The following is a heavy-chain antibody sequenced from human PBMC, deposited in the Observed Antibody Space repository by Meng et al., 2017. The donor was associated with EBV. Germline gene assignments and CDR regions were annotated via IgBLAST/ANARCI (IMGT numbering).Heavy chain of an antibody. CDR3: ASESGRGYTPDY. D-gene: IGHD3-10*01. CDR2: FLPRLGAP. Sequence: QVQWVQYAAEVKKPGSSVKVSCKTSGGPFRYYAISWVRQAPGQGLEWLGGFLPRLGAPNYAQKFHGSVKITADESTSTHYMDLSSLRSEDTAIYYCASESGRGYTPDYWGQGTLVTVSS. V-gene: IGHV1-69*01. CDR1: GGPFRYYA. J-gene: IGHJ4*02.